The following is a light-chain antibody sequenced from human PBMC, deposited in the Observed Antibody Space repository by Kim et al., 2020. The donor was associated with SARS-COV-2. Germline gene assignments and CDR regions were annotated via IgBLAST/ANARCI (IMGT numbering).Light chain of an antibody. J-gene: IGLJ1*01. V-gene: IGLV2-23*01. CDR2: ESY. CDR3: CSNAGSPTPHR. Sequence: QSALTQPASVSGSPGQSITISCTGTDGDIGAYNLVSWYQHHPGKVPKLIIFESYQRPSGISSRFSGSKSGVTPSLTISGLQPDDEAHYYCCSNAGSPTPHRFGTGTKVTVL. CDR1: DGDIGAYNL.